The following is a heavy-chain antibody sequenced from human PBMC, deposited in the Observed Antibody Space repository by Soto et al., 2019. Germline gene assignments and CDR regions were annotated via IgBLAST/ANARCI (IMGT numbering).Heavy chain of an antibody. J-gene: IGHJ4*02. CDR3: ARADYGDYGRIYSFDD. CDR2: IYYSGST. CDR1: GGSINSGDYY. V-gene: IGHV4-30-4*01. Sequence: QVQLQESGAGRVKPSQTLSLTCTVSGGSINSGDYYWSWIRQPPGKGLEWIGYIYYSGSTYYNPSLKSRVTISVDMSKNQFSLKLSSVTAAYTAVYYCARADYGDYGRIYSFDDCGQGTLVTVSS. D-gene: IGHD4-17*01.